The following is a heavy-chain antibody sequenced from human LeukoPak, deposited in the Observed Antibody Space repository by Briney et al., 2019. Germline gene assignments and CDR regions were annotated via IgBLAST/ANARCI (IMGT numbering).Heavy chain of an antibody. J-gene: IGHJ4*02. CDR3: ARVYSRSSGWYGAFDY. V-gene: IGHV1-2*02. CDR2: INPNSGGT. Sequence: ASVKVSCKTSGYTFTGYYMHWVRRAPGQGLEWMGWINPNSGGTNYAQKFQGRVTMTRDTSISTAYMELSRLRSDDTAVYYCARVYSRSSGWYGAFDYWGQGTLVTVSS. D-gene: IGHD6-19*01. CDR1: GYTFTGYY.